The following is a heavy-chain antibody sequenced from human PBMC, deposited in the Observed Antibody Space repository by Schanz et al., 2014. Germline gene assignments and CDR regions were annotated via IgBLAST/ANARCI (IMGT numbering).Heavy chain of an antibody. Sequence: QVELVESGGCVVQPWRSLRLSCAASGFTFSNFAIHWVRQAPGKGLEWVAVTSSDGSLKYYADSVKGRFTISRDNSRDTVYLQMNSLRGEDPAVYYCARGAGGGYPGRAFETGGQGKMVTASS. J-gene: IGHJ3*02. CDR1: GFTFSNFA. CDR2: TSSDGSLK. CDR3: ARGAGGGYPGRAFET. D-gene: IGHD5-12*01. V-gene: IGHV3-30*04.